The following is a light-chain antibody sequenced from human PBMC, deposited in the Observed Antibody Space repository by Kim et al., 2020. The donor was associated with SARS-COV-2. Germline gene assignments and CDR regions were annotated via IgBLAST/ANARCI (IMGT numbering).Light chain of an antibody. CDR1: SSDVGGYKY. CDR2: EVT. Sequence: QSVVTQPPSASRSLGQSVTISCTGTSSDVGGYKYVSWYQQNPGKAPKLMIYEVTKRPSGVPDRFSGSRSGNTASLTVSGLQAEDEADYYCISYAGSNIFVFGTGTKVTVL. V-gene: IGLV2-8*02. CDR3: ISYAGSNIFV. J-gene: IGLJ1*01.